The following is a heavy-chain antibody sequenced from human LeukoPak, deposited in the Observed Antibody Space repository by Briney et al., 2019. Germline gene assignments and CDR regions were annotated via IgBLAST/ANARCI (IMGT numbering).Heavy chain of an antibody. CDR1: GFTFSSYG. J-gene: IGHJ4*02. D-gene: IGHD3-10*01. V-gene: IGHV3-30*18. CDR3: AKGARWFGELSLDY. Sequence: GGSLRLSCAASGFTFSSYGLHWVRQAPGKGREWVAVISYDGSNKYYADSVKGRFTISRDNSKNTLYLQMNSLRAEDTAVYYCAKGARWFGELSLDYWGQGILVTVSS. CDR2: ISYDGSNK.